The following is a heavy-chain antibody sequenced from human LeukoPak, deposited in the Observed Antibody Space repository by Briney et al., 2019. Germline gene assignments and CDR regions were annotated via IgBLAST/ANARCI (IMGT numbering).Heavy chain of an antibody. D-gene: IGHD5-24*01. CDR3: AKGGEDSGYNSHFDY. CDR2: ISGSGGSR. V-gene: IGHV3-23*01. CDR1: GFTFTSYA. J-gene: IGHJ4*02. Sequence: GGSLRLSCATSGFTFTSYALGWVRQAPGKGLEWVSVISGSGGSRYYGDSVKGRFTISRDNSKNLVYLEMNSLRAGDTAVYYCAKGGEDSGYNSHFDYWGQGTLVIVSS.